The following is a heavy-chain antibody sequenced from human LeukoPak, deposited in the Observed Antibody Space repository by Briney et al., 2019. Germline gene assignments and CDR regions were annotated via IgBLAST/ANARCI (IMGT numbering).Heavy chain of an antibody. V-gene: IGHV3-21*01. CDR1: GFTFSSYS. J-gene: IGHJ4*02. Sequence: PGGSLRLSCAASGFTFSSYSMNWVRQAPGKGLEWVSSISSSSSYIYYADSVKGRFTISRDNAKNSLYLQMNSLRAEDTAVYYCARNIDDILTGFDYWGQGTLVTVSS. CDR3: ARNIDDILTGFDY. D-gene: IGHD3-9*01. CDR2: ISSSSSYI.